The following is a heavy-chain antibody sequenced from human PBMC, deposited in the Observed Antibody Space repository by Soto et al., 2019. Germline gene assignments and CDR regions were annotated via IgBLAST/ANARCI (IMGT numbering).Heavy chain of an antibody. Sequence: EAQLVESGGGLVQPGGSLRLSCAASGFTVSSNYMSWVRQAPGKGLEWVSVIYSGGSTYYADSVKGRFTISRDNSKNTLYLQMNSLRAEDTAVYYCARDQSTIFGVDYFDYWGQGTLVTVSS. J-gene: IGHJ4*02. D-gene: IGHD3-3*01. CDR3: ARDQSTIFGVDYFDY. CDR1: GFTVSSNY. V-gene: IGHV3-66*01. CDR2: IYSGGST.